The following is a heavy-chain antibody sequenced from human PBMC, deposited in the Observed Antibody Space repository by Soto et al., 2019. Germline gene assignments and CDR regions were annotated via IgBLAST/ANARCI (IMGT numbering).Heavy chain of an antibody. J-gene: IGHJ4*02. CDR2: ISAYNGNT. CDR1: GYTFTSYG. V-gene: IGHV1-18*01. D-gene: IGHD3-10*01. Sequence: ASVKVSCKASGYTFTSYGISWVRQAPGQGLEWMGWISAYNGNTNYAQKLQGRVTMTTDTSTSTAYMGLRSLRSDDTAVYYCARMVGVANRVLAGTMDFDYWGQGTLVTVSS. CDR3: ARMVGVANRVLAGTMDFDY.